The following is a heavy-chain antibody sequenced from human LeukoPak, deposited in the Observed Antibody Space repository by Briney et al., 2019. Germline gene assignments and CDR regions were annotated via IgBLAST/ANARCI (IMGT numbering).Heavy chain of an antibody. Sequence: GGSLRLSCAASGFTFSSYAMSWVRQAPGKGLEWVSAISGSGGSTYYADSVKGRFTISRDNSKSTLYLRMNSLRAEDTAVYYCAKERFGSSGWYERGYFDYWGQGTLVTVSS. CDR1: GFTFSSYA. CDR2: ISGSGGST. V-gene: IGHV3-23*01. J-gene: IGHJ4*02. D-gene: IGHD6-19*01. CDR3: AKERFGSSGWYERGYFDY.